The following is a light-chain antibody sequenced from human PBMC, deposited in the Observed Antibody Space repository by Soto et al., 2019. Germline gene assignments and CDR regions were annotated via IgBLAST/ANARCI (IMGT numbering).Light chain of an antibody. J-gene: IGKJ1*01. Sequence: DIPLTQSPSVLSASFRGTVCIXGLARQALSNYLAWYQRKPGKAPDLLIYKASTLKSGVPSRFSGSGSGTEFTLTISSLQPDDFATYYCQHYNSYSEAFGQGTKVDIK. V-gene: IGKV1-5*03. CDR1: QALSNY. CDR3: QHYNSYSEA. CDR2: KAS.